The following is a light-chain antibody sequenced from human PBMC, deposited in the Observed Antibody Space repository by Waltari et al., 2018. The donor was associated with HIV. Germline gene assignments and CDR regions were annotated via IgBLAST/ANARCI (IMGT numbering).Light chain of an antibody. Sequence: VMTQSPATLSVSPGDRTTLSCRASQSVRTKLAWYQQKPGQPPRLLISGASTRATGIAARFSGSGSGTEFTLTINSLQSEDYAVYYCQQYDYWPPWTFGQGTKVEMK. V-gene: IGKV3-15*01. J-gene: IGKJ1*01. CDR2: GAS. CDR3: QQYDYWPPWT. CDR1: QSVRTK.